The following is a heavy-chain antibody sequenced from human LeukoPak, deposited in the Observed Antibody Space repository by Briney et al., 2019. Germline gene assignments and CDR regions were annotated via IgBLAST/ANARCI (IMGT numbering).Heavy chain of an antibody. D-gene: IGHD6-13*01. J-gene: IGHJ4*02. CDR3: AKATMQQLDSDYYDS. V-gene: IGHV3-9*01. CDR2: ITWNSDSR. Sequence: PGRSLRLSCAASGFIFNDYAMHWVRQAPGKGLEWVSGITWNSDSRGYVDSVKGRFIISRDNAKNSLYLQMNSLRPDDTALYYCAKATMQQLDSDYYDSWGQGTLVTVSS. CDR1: GFIFNDYA.